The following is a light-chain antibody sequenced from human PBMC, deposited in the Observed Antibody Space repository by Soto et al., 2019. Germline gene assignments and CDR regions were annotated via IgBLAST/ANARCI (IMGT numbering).Light chain of an antibody. CDR1: QGIRNY. V-gene: IGKV1-16*02. CDR2: ATF. CDR3: QQYNSYSRT. J-gene: IGKJ1*01. Sequence: DIQMTQSTSSLSASVGDRVTITCRASQGIRNYLAWFQQKPGKAPKSLIYATFRLQSGDPSKFSGSGSGTDFNLTISSLQPEDLATYYCQQYNSYSRTFGQGNKVDIK.